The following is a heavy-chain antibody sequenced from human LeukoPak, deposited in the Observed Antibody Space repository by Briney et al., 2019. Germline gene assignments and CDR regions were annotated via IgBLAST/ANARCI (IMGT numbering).Heavy chain of an antibody. D-gene: IGHD3-3*01. CDR2: IIPIFGTA. J-gene: IGHJ6*03. CDR1: GGTFSSYA. Sequence: ASVKVSCKASGGTFSSYAISWVRQAPGQGLEWMGGIIPIFGTANYAQKFQGRVTITADKSTSTAYMELSSLRSEDTAVYYCARAEEWPKAMDVWGKGTTVTVSS. V-gene: IGHV1-69*06. CDR3: ARAEEWPKAMDV.